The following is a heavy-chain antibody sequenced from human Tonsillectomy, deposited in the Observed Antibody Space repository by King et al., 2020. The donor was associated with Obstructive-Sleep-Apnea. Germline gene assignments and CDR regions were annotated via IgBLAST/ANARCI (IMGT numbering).Heavy chain of an antibody. CDR1: GFTFSSYA. CDR2: ISYDGSNK. J-gene: IGHJ4*02. CDR3: ARDHIAVAGMVDY. D-gene: IGHD6-19*01. V-gene: IGHV3-30*04. Sequence: VQLVESGGGVVQPGRSLRLSCAASGFTFSSYAMHWVRQAPGKGLEWVAVISYDGSNKYYADSVKGRFTISRDNSKNTLYLQMNSLRAEDTAVYYCARDHIAVAGMVDYWGQGTLVTVSS.